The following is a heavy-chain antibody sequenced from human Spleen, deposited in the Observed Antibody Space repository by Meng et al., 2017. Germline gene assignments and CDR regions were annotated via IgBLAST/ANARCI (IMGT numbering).Heavy chain of an antibody. CDR2: ISSLSDYT. Sequence: GASLKISCSASGSTFSSYSMNWVRLVPGKGLEWVSSISSLSDYTHYADSVRGRFTSSRDNAKDSLYLQMNSLRAEDTAVYYCARDPDSGGSCHFDNWGQGTLVTVSS. J-gene: IGHJ4*02. V-gene: IGHV3-21*01. D-gene: IGHD2-15*01. CDR3: ARDPDSGGSCHFDN. CDR1: GSTFSSYS.